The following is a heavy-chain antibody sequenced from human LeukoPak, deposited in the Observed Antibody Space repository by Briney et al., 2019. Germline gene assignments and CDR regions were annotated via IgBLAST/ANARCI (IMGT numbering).Heavy chain of an antibody. CDR1: GFTFSSYW. D-gene: IGHD5/OR15-5a*01. Sequence: GGSLRLSCAASGFTFSSYWMSWVRQAPGKGPEWVANIKEDGSETYSVDSVKGRFAISRDNTDNSLYLQMNSLRVEDTAVYYCARSLGPGSTDVWGKGTTVIVSS. CDR3: ARSLGPGSTDV. V-gene: IGHV3-7*01. CDR2: IKEDGSET. J-gene: IGHJ6*04.